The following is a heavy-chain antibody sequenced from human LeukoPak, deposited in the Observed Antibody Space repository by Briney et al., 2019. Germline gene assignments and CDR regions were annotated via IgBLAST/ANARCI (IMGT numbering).Heavy chain of an antibody. CDR3: ARGEFQWLVYNY. Sequence: ASVKVSCKASGYTFTSYDINWVRQATGQGLEWMGWMNPNSGNTGYAQKFQGRVTMTRNTSISTAYMELSSLRSEDTAVYYCARGEFQWLVYNYWGQGTLVTVSS. CDR1: GYTFTSYD. CDR2: MNPNSGNT. D-gene: IGHD6-19*01. V-gene: IGHV1-8*01. J-gene: IGHJ4*02.